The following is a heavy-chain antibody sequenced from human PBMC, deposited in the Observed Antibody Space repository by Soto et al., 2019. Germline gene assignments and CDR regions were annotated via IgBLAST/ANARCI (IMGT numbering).Heavy chain of an antibody. V-gene: IGHV4-34*01. Sequence: QVQLQQWRAGLLKPSETLSLTCAVYGGSFSGYYWSWIRQPPGKGLERIGQINHSGSTNYNPSLKSRVTISVDPSKSPFALMLSSVTAADTAVYFCAILYYDFWSGRSSTDYWGQGTLVTFCS. CDR2: INHSGST. D-gene: IGHD3-3*01. CDR3: AILYYDFWSGRSSTDY. J-gene: IGHJ4*02. CDR1: GGSFSGYY.